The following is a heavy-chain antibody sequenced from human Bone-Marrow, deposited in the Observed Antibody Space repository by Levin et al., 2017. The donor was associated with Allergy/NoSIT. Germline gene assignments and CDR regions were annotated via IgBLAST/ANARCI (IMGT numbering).Heavy chain of an antibody. J-gene: IGHJ4*02. D-gene: IGHD6-19*01. CDR1: GGSFRGYY. CDR3: ASSGWYRGY. V-gene: IGHV4-34*01. Sequence: SETLSLTCAVYGGSFRGYYWSWIRQPPGKGLEWIGEINHSGSTTYNPSLKSRVTISVDTSKNQFSLKLTSVTAADTAVYYCASSGWYRGYWGQGTLVTVSS. CDR2: INHSGST.